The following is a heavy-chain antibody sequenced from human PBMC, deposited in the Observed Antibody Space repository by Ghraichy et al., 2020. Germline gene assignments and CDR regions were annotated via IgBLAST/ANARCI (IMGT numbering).Heavy chain of an antibody. J-gene: IGHJ4*02. CDR2: IYWDDDK. V-gene: IGHV2-5*02. D-gene: IGHD3/OR15-3a*01. Sequence: SGPTLVKPTQTLTLTCTFSGFSLNTSGVGVGWIRQPPGKALEWLALIYWDDDKLYRPSLKSRLTITKDTSKNQVVLTMTNMDPVDTATYYCAHPHFDFVTEVTHVYFDFWGPGTLVTVSS. CDR3: AHPHFDFVTEVTHVYFDF. CDR1: GFSLNTSGVG.